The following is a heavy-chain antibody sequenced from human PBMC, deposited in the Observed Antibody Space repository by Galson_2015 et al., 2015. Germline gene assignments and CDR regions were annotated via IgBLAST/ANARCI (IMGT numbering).Heavy chain of an antibody. V-gene: IGHV4-4*01. Sequence: ETLSLTCAVSGGSISSRYCWNWVRQPPGRGLERIGQIHHSGSTNYNPSLKGRVTISVDKSKNQFTLKLSSVTAADTALYFCARTADYGDPYWYFDLWGRGILVTVSS. J-gene: IGHJ2*01. CDR2: IHHSGST. D-gene: IGHD4-17*01. CDR1: GGSISSRYC. CDR3: ARTADYGDPYWYFDL.